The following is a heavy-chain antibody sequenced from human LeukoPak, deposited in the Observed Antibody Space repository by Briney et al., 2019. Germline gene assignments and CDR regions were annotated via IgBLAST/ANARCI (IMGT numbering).Heavy chain of an antibody. J-gene: IGHJ6*03. V-gene: IGHV1-2*02. CDR1: GYTFIAYY. CDR3: ARGSSSWFHMDV. D-gene: IGHD6-13*01. Sequence: ASVKVSCKASGYTFIAYYMHWVRQAPGQGLEWMGWINPNSGGTNYAQKFQGRVTMTRDTSISTAYMELSRLRSDDTAVYYCARGSSSWFHMDVWGKGTTVTVSS. CDR2: INPNSGGT.